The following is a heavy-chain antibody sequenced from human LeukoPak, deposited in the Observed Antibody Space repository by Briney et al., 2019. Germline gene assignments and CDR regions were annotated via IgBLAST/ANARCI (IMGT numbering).Heavy chain of an antibody. D-gene: IGHD1-26*01. Sequence: GGSLRLSCAASGLTFSNYALHWVRQAPGKGLEHVSVISDNGGSTYHADSVKGRFTISRDNSKNTLYLQMGSLRAEDMAVYYCVRGLSGGYPTPFDYWGQGTLVTVSS. J-gene: IGHJ4*02. V-gene: IGHV3-64*02. CDR2: ISDNGGST. CDR1: GLTFSNYA. CDR3: VRGLSGGYPTPFDY.